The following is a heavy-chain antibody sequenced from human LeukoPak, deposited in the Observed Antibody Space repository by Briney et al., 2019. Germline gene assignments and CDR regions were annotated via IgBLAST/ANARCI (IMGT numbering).Heavy chain of an antibody. CDR2: IKSKTDGGTT. J-gene: IGHJ4*02. V-gene: IGHV3-15*01. Sequence: GGSLRLSCAASGFTFSNAWMSRVRQAPGKGLEWVGRIKSKTDGGTTDYAAPVKGRFTISRDDSKNTLYLQMNSLKTEDTAVYYCTTVSYDILTGYYRPPYFDYWGQGTLVTVSS. CDR3: TTVSYDILTGYYRPPYFDY. D-gene: IGHD3-9*01. CDR1: GFTFSNAW.